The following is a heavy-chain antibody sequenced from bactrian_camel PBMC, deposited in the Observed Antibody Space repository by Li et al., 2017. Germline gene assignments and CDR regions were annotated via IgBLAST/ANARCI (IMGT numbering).Heavy chain of an antibody. CDR2: RSARLTGGIT. D-gene: IGHD7*01. J-gene: IGHJ4*01. V-gene: IGHV3S1*01. Sequence: HVQLVESGGALVQPGGSLRLSCAASGFTISDYWMYWVRQAPGNECELVSARSARLTGGITYYPDSVKGRFAISQDNAKNTLYLQMNSLKPEDTALYYCAVLDGACGYDGGGSGKYWGQGTQVTVS. CDR1: GFTISDYW. CDR3: AVLDGACGYDGGGSGKY.